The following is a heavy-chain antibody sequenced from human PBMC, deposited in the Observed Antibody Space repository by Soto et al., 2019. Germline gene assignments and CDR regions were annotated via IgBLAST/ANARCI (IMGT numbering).Heavy chain of an antibody. J-gene: IGHJ4*02. V-gene: IGHV4-4*02. Sequence: SETLSLTCAVSGGSISSSNWWSWVRQPPGKGLEWIGYIYYSGSTNYNPSLKSRVTISVDTSKNQFSLRLSSVTAADTAVYYCAKEDVVVTSAGGFDFWGPGTLVTVSS. CDR1: GGSISSSNW. CDR3: AKEDVVVTSAGGFDF. CDR2: IYYSGST. D-gene: IGHD2-15*01.